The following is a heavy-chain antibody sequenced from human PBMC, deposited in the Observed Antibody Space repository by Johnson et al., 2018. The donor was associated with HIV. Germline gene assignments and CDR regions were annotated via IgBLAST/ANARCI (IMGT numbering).Heavy chain of an antibody. Sequence: VQLVESGGGLVQPGGSLRLSCAASGFTFSSYWMTWVRQAPGERLEWVANIKEDGTEKYYVDSVKGRLTVSRDNAKNSLYLQMNDLRAEDTAVYYCVRQYELYGYAFDLWGQGTVVTVSS. CDR3: VRQYELYGYAFDL. V-gene: IGHV3-7*05. CDR2: IKEDGTEK. D-gene: IGHD5-18*01. CDR1: GFTFSSYW. J-gene: IGHJ3*01.